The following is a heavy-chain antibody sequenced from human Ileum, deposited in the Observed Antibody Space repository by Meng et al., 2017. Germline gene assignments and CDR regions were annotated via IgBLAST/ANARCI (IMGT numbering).Heavy chain of an antibody. J-gene: IGHJ4*02. V-gene: IGHV4-61*01. Sequence: QGGLQASGPVLVRPSVTLSLSCTVSGASVNFGLYFWSWIRQSPGKPLEWIGHTYYTGLTNYNPSLKSRVAISLDASKNQFSLKLNSVSAADSAVYFCARTYNTPFFDSWGQGTLVTVSS. CDR3: ARTYNTPFFDS. CDR1: GASVNFGLYF. D-gene: IGHD1-14*01. CDR2: TYYTGLT.